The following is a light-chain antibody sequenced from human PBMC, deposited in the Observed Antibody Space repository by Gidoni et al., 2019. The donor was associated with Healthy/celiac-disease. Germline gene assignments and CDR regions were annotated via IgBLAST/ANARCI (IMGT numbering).Light chain of an antibody. Sequence: QSALPQPDSVSGSTEQAINISCTGTSSDVGGYTSVSWYQQYPGKATKLSIYDVSNRPSVVSNRFSVSKSVNTASLTISARQAEDEADYYFSSYTSSSTLYVFGTGTKVTVL. CDR1: SSDVGGYTS. CDR3: SSYTSSSTLYV. J-gene: IGLJ1*01. CDR2: DVS. V-gene: IGLV2-14*01.